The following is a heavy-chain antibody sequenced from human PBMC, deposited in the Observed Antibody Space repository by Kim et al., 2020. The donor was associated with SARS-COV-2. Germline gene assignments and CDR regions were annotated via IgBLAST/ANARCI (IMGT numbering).Heavy chain of an antibody. Sequence: GGSLRLSCAASGFTFSSYGMHWVRQAPGKGLEWVAVIWYDGSNKYYADSVKGRFTISRDNSKNTLYLQMNSLRAEDTAVYYCARGIMVRGVIIKLTPLDYWGQGTLVTVSS. CDR3: ARGIMVRGVIIKLTPLDY. CDR1: GFTFSSYG. D-gene: IGHD3-10*01. V-gene: IGHV3-33*08. J-gene: IGHJ4*02. CDR2: IWYDGSNK.